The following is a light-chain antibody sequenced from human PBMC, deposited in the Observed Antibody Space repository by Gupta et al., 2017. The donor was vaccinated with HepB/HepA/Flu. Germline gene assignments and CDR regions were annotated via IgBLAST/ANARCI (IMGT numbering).Light chain of an antibody. CDR1: QSINSNY. V-gene: IGKV3-20*01. CDR3: QQYDNPPRT. Sequence: EIVLTQSPGTLSLSPGERATLSCRASQSINSNYLAWYQQKPGQAPRLLIYGASTRATDIPDRFSGSGSGTDFTLTISRLEPEDFAVLYCQQYDNPPRTFGQGTKVEIK. J-gene: IGKJ1*01. CDR2: GAS.